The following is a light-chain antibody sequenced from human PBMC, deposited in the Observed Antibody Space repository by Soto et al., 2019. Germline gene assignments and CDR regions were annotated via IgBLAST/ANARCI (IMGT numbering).Light chain of an antibody. CDR3: CSYAGTSTHTV. Sequence: QPVLTQPASVSGSPGQSITISCTGTSSDVGSYKLVSWYQQHPGKAPKLMISEVSKRPSGISDRFSGSKSGSTASLTISGLQAEGEADYYCCSYAGTSTHTVFGGGTQLTVL. V-gene: IGLV2-23*02. CDR2: EVS. J-gene: IGLJ7*01. CDR1: SSDVGSYKL.